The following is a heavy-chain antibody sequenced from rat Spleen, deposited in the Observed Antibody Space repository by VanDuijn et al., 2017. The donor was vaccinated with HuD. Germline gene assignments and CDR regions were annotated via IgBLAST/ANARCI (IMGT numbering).Heavy chain of an antibody. D-gene: IGHD1-12*01. CDR2: IKSAGST. CDR3: ARYQGRGWFAY. Sequence: EVQLLESGPGLVKPSQSLSLTCSVTGYSITSNYWGWIRKFPGNKLEWMGYIKSAGSTNYTPSPKSRISITRDTSKNQFFLQWNSVTTEDTATYYRARYQGRGWFAYWGQGTLVTVSS. CDR1: GYSITSNY. J-gene: IGHJ3*01. V-gene: IGHV3-3*01.